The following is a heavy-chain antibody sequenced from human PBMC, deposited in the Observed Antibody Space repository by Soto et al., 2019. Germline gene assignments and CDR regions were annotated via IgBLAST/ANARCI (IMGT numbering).Heavy chain of an antibody. D-gene: IGHD3-16*02. CDR2: ISNNGDTA. J-gene: IGHJ4*02. CDR3: AKSRVFIGAIVTLLDS. Sequence: EVQLLESGGGLVQPGGSLTLSCATSGFTFSSYGMVWVRQAAEKGLEWVASISNNGDTAYYADSVKGRFTISRGNSENTLYLQMNGLRADDTALYFCAKSRVFIGAIVTLLDSWGQGTQVTVSS. V-gene: IGHV3-23*01. CDR1: GFTFSSYG.